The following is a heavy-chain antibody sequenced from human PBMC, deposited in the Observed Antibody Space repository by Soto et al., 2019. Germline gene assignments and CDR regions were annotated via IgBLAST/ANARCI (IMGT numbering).Heavy chain of an antibody. Sequence: SETLSLTCTVSGGSISSYYWSWIRQPPGKGLEWIGYIYYSGSTNYNPSLKSRVTISVDTSKNQFSLKLSSVTAADTAVYYCARAIRTLVKYSSGWYWFDPWGQGTLVTVSS. CDR3: ARAIRTLVKYSSGWYWFDP. V-gene: IGHV4-59*01. CDR2: IYYSGST. CDR1: GGSISSYY. D-gene: IGHD6-13*01. J-gene: IGHJ5*02.